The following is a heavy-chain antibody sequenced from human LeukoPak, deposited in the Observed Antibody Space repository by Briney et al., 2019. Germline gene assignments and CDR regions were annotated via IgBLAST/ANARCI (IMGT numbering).Heavy chain of an antibody. CDR1: VASISNYY. J-gene: IGHJ4*02. CDR2: ISTSGST. CDR3: ASPRTSYRYTFDY. D-gene: IGHD5-18*01. Sequence: SETLSLTCAVSVASISNYYWSWIRQAPGKGLEWIGYISTSGSTNYNPSLKSRVPISLDTSNTRFSLTLNFVPAADTAVYFCASPRTSYRYTFDYWGPGALVTVSS. V-gene: IGHV4-4*09.